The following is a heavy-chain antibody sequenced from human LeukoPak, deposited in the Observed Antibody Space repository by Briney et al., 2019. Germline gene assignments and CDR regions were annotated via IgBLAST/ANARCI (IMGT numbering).Heavy chain of an antibody. CDR2: ITSYNGNT. CDR1: GYTFSSYG. CDR3: AREYDYAITDY. Sequence: ASVKVSCKASGYTFSSYGISWVRQAPGQGLEWMGWITSYNGNTKYAQQLQGRVTMTTDTSTSTAYMELRSLRSDDTAVYYCAREYDYAITDYWGQGTLVTVSS. J-gene: IGHJ4*02. D-gene: IGHD3-16*01. V-gene: IGHV1-18*01.